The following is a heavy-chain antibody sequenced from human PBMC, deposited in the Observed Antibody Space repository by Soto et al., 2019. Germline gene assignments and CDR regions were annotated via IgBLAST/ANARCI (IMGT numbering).Heavy chain of an antibody. V-gene: IGHV3-23*01. Sequence: GGSLKLSCADPGFTFCSYALKWVPQAPGKGLEWVSVISGSGDSTYYADSVKGRFTISRDNSKNTLYLQMNSLRTEDTAVYYCARRGPGTYFDYWGQGTLVTVSS. CDR2: ISGSGDST. CDR1: GFTFCSYA. D-gene: IGHD6-13*01. J-gene: IGHJ4*02. CDR3: ARRGPGTYFDY.